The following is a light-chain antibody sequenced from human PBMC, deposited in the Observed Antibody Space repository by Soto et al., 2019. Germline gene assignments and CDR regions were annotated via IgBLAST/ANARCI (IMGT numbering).Light chain of an antibody. CDR2: EVN. V-gene: IGLV2-23*02. Sequence: QSALAQPASVSGSPGQSITISCSGTTSDVGGYDVVSWYQQHPSKAPKLMIFEVNQRPSGVSDRFSGSKSGNTASLTISGLQAGDEADYYCCSFAGSSTFWVFGGGTKVTAL. J-gene: IGLJ3*02. CDR1: TSDVGGYDV. CDR3: CSFAGSSTFWV.